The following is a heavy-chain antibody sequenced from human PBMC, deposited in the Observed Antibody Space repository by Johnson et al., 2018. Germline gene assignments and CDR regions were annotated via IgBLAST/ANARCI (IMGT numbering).Heavy chain of an antibody. CDR1: GYTFTSYY. J-gene: IGHJ3*02. V-gene: IGHV1-46*01. Sequence: QVQLVQSGAEVKKPGASVKVSCKASGYTFTSYYMHWVRQAPGQGLEWLGIINPSGGSTSYAQKFQGRVTMTRDTSTSTVYMGLSSLRSEDTAVYYCARGHLGGWGGSYFGAFDIWGQGTMVTVSS. CDR3: ARGHLGGWGGSYFGAFDI. CDR2: INPSGGST. D-gene: IGHD1-26*01.